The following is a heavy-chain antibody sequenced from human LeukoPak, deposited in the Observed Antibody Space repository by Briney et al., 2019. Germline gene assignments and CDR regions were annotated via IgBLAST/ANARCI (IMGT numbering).Heavy chain of an antibody. D-gene: IGHD4/OR15-4a*01. J-gene: IGHJ4*02. V-gene: IGHV4-39*01. CDR1: GGSISSSSYY. CDR2: IYYGGST. CDR3: ASNDYERGFDY. Sequence: SETLSLTCTVSGGSISSSSYYWGWIRQPPGKGLEWIGSIYYGGSTYYNPSLKSRVTISVDTSKNQFSLKLSSVTAADTAVYYCASNDYERGFDYWGQGTLVTVSS.